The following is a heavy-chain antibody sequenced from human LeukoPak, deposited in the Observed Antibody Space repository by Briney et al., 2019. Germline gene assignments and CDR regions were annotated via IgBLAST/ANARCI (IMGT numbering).Heavy chain of an antibody. CDR1: GYSFTSYW. CDR3: ARSAAARRGLYFDY. D-gene: IGHD6-6*01. J-gene: IGHJ4*02. V-gene: IGHV5-51*01. Sequence: GESLKISCKGSGYSFTSYWIGWVRQMPGKGLEWMGIIYPGDSDTRYSPSFQGQVTISADNSITTAYRQWSSLKASDTAMYYCARSAAARRGLYFDYWGQGTLVTISS. CDR2: IYPGDSDT.